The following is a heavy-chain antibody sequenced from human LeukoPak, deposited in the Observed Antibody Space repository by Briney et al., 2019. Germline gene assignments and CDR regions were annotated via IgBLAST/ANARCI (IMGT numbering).Heavy chain of an antibody. D-gene: IGHD4-23*01. CDR3: ARVGRDYGGNRFSDY. CDR1: GYTFTSSG. CDR2: ISAYNGDI. J-gene: IGHJ4*02. Sequence: GALVKVSCKASGYTFTSSGVSWVRQAPGQGLEWMGWISAYNGDINYAQKFQGRVTMTTDTSTSTAYMELRSLRSDDTAIYYCARVGRDYGGNRFSDYWGQGTLVTVSS. V-gene: IGHV1-18*01.